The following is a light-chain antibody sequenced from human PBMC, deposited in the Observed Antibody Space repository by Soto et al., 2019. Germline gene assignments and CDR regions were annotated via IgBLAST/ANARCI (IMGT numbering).Light chain of an antibody. CDR2: EVS. J-gene: IGLJ1*01. Sequence: QSALTQPASLSGSPGQSITISCTGTSSDIGAYDYVSWFQQHPGKAPKLMIYEVSKRPSGVPDRFSGSKSGNTASLTVSGLQAEDEADYYCSSYAGSNNLGVFGTGTKLTVL. V-gene: IGLV2-8*01. CDR3: SSYAGSNNLGV. CDR1: SSDIGAYDY.